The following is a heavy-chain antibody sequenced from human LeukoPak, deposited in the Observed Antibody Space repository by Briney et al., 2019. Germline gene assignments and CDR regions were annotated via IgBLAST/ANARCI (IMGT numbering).Heavy chain of an antibody. CDR3: AREDGSGSYYYYYYGMDV. V-gene: IGHV1-69*13. Sequence: SVKVSCKASGGTFSSYAISWVRQAPGQGLEWMGGIIPIFGTANYAQKFQGRVTITADESTSTAYMELSSLRSEDTAVYYCAREDGSGSYYYYYYGMDVWGQGTTVTVSS. CDR1: GGTFSSYA. D-gene: IGHD3-10*01. J-gene: IGHJ6*02. CDR2: IIPIFGTA.